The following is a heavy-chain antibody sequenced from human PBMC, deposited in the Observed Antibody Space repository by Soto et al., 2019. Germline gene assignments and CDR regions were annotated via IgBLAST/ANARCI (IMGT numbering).Heavy chain of an antibody. CDR1: GFNFSSYG. CDR2: IWYDGSNK. J-gene: IGHJ4*02. Sequence: QVQLVESGGGVVQPGRSLRLSCAASGFNFSSYGMHWVRQAPGKGLEWVAVIWYDGSNKYYADSVKGRFTISRDNSKNTLYLQMNSLRAEVTAVYYCARDGGAYGCFDYWGQGTLVTVSS. V-gene: IGHV3-33*01. D-gene: IGHD2-15*01. CDR3: ARDGGAYGCFDY.